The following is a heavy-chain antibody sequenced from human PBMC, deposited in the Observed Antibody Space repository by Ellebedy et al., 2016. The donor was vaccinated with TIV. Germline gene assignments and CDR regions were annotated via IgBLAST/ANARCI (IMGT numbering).Heavy chain of an antibody. Sequence: AASVKVSCKASGGTFSSYAISWVRQAPGQGLEWMGRIIPILAIADYAQKFQGRVTMTRDTSTSTVYMELSSLRSEDTAVYYCARGGMIVEGFDYWGQGSLVTVSS. V-gene: IGHV1-69*04. CDR3: ARGGMIVEGFDY. CDR1: GGTFSSYA. D-gene: IGHD3-22*01. J-gene: IGHJ4*02. CDR2: IIPILAIA.